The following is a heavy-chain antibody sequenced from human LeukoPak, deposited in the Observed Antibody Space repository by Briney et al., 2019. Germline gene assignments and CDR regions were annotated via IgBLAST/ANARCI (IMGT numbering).Heavy chain of an antibody. CDR3: VRDCSTPACNKVLEDN. Sequence: PGGSLRLSCAASGFTLSSYWMRWVRQAPGKGLVWVSRINADGSITSYADSVKGRFTISRDNAKNTLYLQMNSLRAEDTAVYYCVRDCSTPACNKVLEDNWGQVTLVTASS. D-gene: IGHD2-2*01. CDR2: INADGSIT. V-gene: IGHV3-74*01. CDR1: GFTLSSYW. J-gene: IGHJ4*02.